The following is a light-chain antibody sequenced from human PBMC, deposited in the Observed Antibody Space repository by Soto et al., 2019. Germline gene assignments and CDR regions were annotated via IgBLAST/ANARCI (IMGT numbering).Light chain of an antibody. Sequence: QSALTQPRSVSGSPGQSVTISCNATSSDVGGFNYVSWYQQHPGKDPKLMIYDVSERPSGVPDRFSGSKSGNTSSLTISGLQVDDEADYYCCSYAGTYAYVFGSGTKVTVL. J-gene: IGLJ1*01. V-gene: IGLV2-11*01. CDR3: CSYAGTYAYV. CDR2: DVS. CDR1: SSDVGGFNY.